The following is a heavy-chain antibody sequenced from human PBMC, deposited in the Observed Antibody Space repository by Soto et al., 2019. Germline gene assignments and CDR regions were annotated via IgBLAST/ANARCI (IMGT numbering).Heavy chain of an antibody. Sequence: HPGGSLRLSCAASGFTFSSYAMSWVRQAPGKGLEWVSAISGSGGSTYYADSVKGRFTISRDNSKNTLYLQMNSLRAEDAAVYYCTGYYGWSSDGMDVWGRGTTVTVSS. D-gene: IGHD1-26*01. CDR3: TGYYGWSSDGMDV. J-gene: IGHJ6*02. V-gene: IGHV3-23*01. CDR1: GFTFSSYA. CDR2: ISGSGGST.